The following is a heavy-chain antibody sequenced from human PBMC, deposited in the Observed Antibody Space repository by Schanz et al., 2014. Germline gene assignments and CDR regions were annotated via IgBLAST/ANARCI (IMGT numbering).Heavy chain of an antibody. V-gene: IGHV3-30-3*01. CDR2: ISYDGSNK. D-gene: IGHD2-15*01. Sequence: ESGGGVVQPGRSLRLSCAASGFTLSSYAMHWVRQAPGKGLEWVAVISYDGSNKYYADSVKGRFTISRDNSKNTLYLQMNTLRAEDTAVYYCARDRGYCSGGSCLTFDYWGQGTLVTVSS. CDR1: GFTLSSYA. J-gene: IGHJ4*02. CDR3: ARDRGYCSGGSCLTFDY.